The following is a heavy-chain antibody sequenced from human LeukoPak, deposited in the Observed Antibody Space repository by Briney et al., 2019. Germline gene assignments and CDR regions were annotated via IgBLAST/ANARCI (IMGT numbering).Heavy chain of an antibody. CDR1: GFTFDDYG. Sequence: PGGSLRLSCAASGFTFDDYGMSWVRQAPGKGLEWVSTINWNGGITSYADSVKGRFTISRDNSKNTLYLQMNSLRPEDTAVYYCARGAHKVARFSYFDYWGQGTLVPVSS. V-gene: IGHV3-20*04. J-gene: IGHJ4*02. D-gene: IGHD5-12*01. CDR3: ARGAHKVARFSYFDY. CDR2: INWNGGIT.